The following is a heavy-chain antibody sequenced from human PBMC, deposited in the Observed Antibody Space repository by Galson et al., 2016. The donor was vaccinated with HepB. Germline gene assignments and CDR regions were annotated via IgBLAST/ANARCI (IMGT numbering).Heavy chain of an antibody. CDR2: IWYDGSKQ. CDR3: SRASGIAVPDATPGEGDWYFEL. D-gene: IGHD6-19*01. J-gene: IGHJ2*01. CDR1: GFTFSNYG. V-gene: IGHV3-33*01. Sequence: SLRLSCAASGFTFSNYGMHWVRQAPGKGLEWVADIWYDGSKQYYADSVKGRFTISRDNSKKTLYLQMNSLRAGDTAVYYCSRASGIAVPDATPGEGDWYFELWGRSTLVTVSS.